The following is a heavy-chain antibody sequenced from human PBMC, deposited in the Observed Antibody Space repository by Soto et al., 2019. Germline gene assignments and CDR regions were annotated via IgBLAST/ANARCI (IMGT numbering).Heavy chain of an antibody. J-gene: IGHJ4*02. Sequence: PSETLSLTCTVSGGSVSSGSYYWSWIRQPPGKGLEWIGYIYISGSTNYNPSLKSRVTISVDTSKNQLSLKLSSVTAADTAVYFCARVYAAAGSSDRYYFDKWGQGTLVTVSS. CDR2: IYISGST. V-gene: IGHV4-61*01. D-gene: IGHD6-13*01. CDR1: GGSVSSGSYY. CDR3: ARVYAAAGSSDRYYFDK.